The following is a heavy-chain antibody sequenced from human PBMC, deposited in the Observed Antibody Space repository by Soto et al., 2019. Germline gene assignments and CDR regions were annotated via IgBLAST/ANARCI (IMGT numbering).Heavy chain of an antibody. CDR2: ISAYNGNK. CDR3: ARDLGFGLSDY. V-gene: IGHV1-18*01. CDR1: GYTFTSYG. Sequence: GASVKVSCKASGYTFTSYGISWVRQAPGQGLEWMGWISAYNGNKKYAQKLQGRVSMTTDTSTSTAYMELSSLRSEDTAVYYCARDLGFGLSDYWGQGTLVTVSS. J-gene: IGHJ4*02. D-gene: IGHD3-10*01.